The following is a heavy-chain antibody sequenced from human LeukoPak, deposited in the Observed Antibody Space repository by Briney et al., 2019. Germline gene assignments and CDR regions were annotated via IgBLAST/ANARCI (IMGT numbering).Heavy chain of an antibody. CDR2: INHSGST. CDR3: ARGFSLDY. V-gene: IGHV4-34*01. Sequence: PSETLSLTCAVYGGSFSGYYWSWIRQPPGKGLEWIGEINHSGSTNYNPSLKSRVTISVDTSKNQFSLKLSSVTAADTAVYYCARGFSLDYWSQGTLVTVSS. J-gene: IGHJ4*02. CDR1: GGSFSGYY.